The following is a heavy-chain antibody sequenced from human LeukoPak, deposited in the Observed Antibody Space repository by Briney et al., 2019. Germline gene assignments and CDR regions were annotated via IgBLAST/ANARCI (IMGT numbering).Heavy chain of an antibody. CDR2: IIPILGTA. CDR1: GVTFSSYC. D-gene: IGHD3-3*01. CDR3: ARGEVLEWLLRPVPRDV. Sequence: GASVKLSCKASGVTFSSYCISWVRQAPGQGLEWMGGIIPILGTANYAEKFQGRVTITTDESTSTAYMELSSLRSEDTAVYYCARGEVLEWLLRPVPRDVWGKGNTVTVSS. V-gene: IGHV1-69*05. J-gene: IGHJ6*04.